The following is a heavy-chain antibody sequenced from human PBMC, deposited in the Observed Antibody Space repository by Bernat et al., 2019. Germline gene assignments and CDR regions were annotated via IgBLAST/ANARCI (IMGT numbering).Heavy chain of an antibody. D-gene: IGHD3-9*01. CDR3: AKDALRYFDWLLHYFDY. CDR2: ISSSSSYI. Sequence: EMQLVESGGGLVKPGGSLRLSCAASGFTFSSYSMNWVRQAPGKGLEWVSSISSSSSYIYYADSVKGRFTISRDNSKNTLYLQMNSLRAEDTAVYYCAKDALRYFDWLLHYFDYWGQGTLVTVSS. CDR1: GFTFSSYS. J-gene: IGHJ4*02. V-gene: IGHV3-21*01.